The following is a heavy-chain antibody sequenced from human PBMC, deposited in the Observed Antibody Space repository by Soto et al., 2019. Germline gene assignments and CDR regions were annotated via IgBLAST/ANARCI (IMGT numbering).Heavy chain of an antibody. D-gene: IGHD2-15*01. J-gene: IGHJ1*01. CDR3: VRWFYCSGGSCSQYFHY. CDR2: IKPDGSEK. CDR1: GFTFSGNW. V-gene: IGHV3-7*01. Sequence: SGGSLRLSCAGSGFTFSGNWMSWVRQAPGKGLEWVANIKPDGSEKYYVESVKDRFTISRDNAKNSLFLQMNSLRSEDTALYYCVRWFYCSGGSCSQYFHYWGQGTLVPVYS.